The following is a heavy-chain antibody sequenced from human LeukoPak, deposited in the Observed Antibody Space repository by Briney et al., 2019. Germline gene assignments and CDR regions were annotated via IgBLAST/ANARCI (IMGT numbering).Heavy chain of an antibody. J-gene: IGHJ5*02. Sequence: SETLSLTCTVSGGSISSDYWSWIRQPPGKGLEWIGEINHSGSTNYNPSLKSRVTMSVDTSSNQFSLNLISVTAADTAVYFCARGRNWFDPWGQGTLVTVSS. V-gene: IGHV4-34*01. CDR1: GGSISSDY. CDR2: INHSGST. CDR3: ARGRNWFDP.